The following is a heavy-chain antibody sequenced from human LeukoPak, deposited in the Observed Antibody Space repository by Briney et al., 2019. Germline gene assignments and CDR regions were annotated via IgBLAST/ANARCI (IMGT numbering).Heavy chain of an antibody. J-gene: IGHJ3*02. CDR3: ARGLVLYGSGSYYAVDAFGI. V-gene: IGHV4-34*01. Sequence: SETLSLTCAVYGGSFSGYYWSWIRQPPGKGLEWIGEINHSGSTNYNPSLKSRVTISVDTSKDQFSLKLSSVTAADTAVYYCARGLVLYGSGSYYAVDAFGIWGQGTMVTVSS. CDR2: INHSGST. CDR1: GGSFSGYY. D-gene: IGHD3-10*01.